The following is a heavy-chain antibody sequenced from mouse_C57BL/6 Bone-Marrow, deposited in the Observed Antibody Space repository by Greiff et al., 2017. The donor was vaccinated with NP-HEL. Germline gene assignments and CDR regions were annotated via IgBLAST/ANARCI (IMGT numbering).Heavy chain of an antibody. V-gene: IGHV1-76*01. J-gene: IGHJ2*01. CDR2: IYPGSGNT. CDR1: GYTFTDYY. Sequence: QVQLQQSGAELVRPGASVKLSCKASGYTFTDYYINWVKQRPGQGLEWIARIYPGSGNTYYNEKFKGKATLTAEKSSSTAYMQLSSLTSEDSAVYFCARPYYYGSSYEGFYFDYWGQGTTLTVSS. CDR3: ARPYYYGSSYEGFYFDY. D-gene: IGHD1-1*01.